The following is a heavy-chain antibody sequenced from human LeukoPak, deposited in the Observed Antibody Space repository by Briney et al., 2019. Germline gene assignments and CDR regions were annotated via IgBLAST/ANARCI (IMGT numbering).Heavy chain of an antibody. CDR2: IYYSGST. CDR1: GGSISSGSYY. Sequence: PSETLSLTCTVSGGSISSGSYYWSWIRQPPGKGLEWIGYIYYSGSTNYNPSLKSRVTISVDTSKNQFSLKLSSVTAADTAVYYCARGGLPGIAAAAHDYWGQGTLVTVSS. J-gene: IGHJ4*02. D-gene: IGHD6-13*01. V-gene: IGHV4-61*01. CDR3: ARGGLPGIAAAAHDY.